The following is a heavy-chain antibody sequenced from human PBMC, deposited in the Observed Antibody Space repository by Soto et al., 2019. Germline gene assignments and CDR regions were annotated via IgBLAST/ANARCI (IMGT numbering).Heavy chain of an antibody. CDR3: ARGPSPRGYSDRFDY. J-gene: IGHJ4*02. CDR1: GGSISSSNW. Sequence: QVQLQESGPGLVKPSGTLSLTCAVSGGSISSSNWWSWVRQPPGKGLEWIGEIYHSGSTNYNPSLKLRVIISVVKSKIQFPLKLVAVTAAVTAVYYCARGPSPRGYSDRFDYWGQGTLVTGSS. V-gene: IGHV4-4*02. D-gene: IGHD5-12*01. CDR2: IYHSGST.